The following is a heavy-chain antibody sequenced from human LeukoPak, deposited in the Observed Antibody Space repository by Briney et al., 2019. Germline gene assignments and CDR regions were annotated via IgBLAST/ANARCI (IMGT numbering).Heavy chain of an antibody. J-gene: IGHJ6*02. Sequence: GGSLGLSCAASGFTFSSYWMSWVRQAPGKGLDWVANIKQDGSEIYYVDSVKGRFTISRDNAKNSLYLQMNSLRAEDTAVYYCARALGYCSSTSCYAGYYYYGMDVWGQGTTVTVSS. V-gene: IGHV3-7*01. CDR3: ARALGYCSSTSCYAGYYYYGMDV. CDR1: GFTFSSYW. D-gene: IGHD2-2*03. CDR2: IKQDGSEI.